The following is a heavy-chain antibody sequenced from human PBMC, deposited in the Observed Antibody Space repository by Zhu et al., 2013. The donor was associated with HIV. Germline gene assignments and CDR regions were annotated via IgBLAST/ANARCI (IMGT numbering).Heavy chain of an antibody. CDR3: ARRAAAGTFALSRLAGRPKTAGSGAIDY. CDR2: INHSGST. J-gene: IGHJ4*02. CDR1: GGSFSGYY. V-gene: IGHV4-34*01. D-gene: IGHD6-13*01. Sequence: VQLQQWGAGLLKPSETLSLTCAVYGGSFSGYYWSWIRQPPGKGLEWIGEINHSGSTNYNPSLKSRVTISVDTSKNQFSLKLSSVTAADTAVYYCARRAAAGTFALSRLAGRPKTAGSGAIDYWGQGTLVTVSS.